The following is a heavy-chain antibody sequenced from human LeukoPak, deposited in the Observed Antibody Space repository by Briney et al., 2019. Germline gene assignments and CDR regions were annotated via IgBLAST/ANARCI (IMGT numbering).Heavy chain of an antibody. CDR1: SYSINSGFF. CDR3: ARARTYYFDY. CDR2: VYHSGST. V-gene: IGHV4-38-2*02. J-gene: IGHJ4*02. Sequence: SETLSLTCTVSSYSINSGFFWGWIRQPPRKGLEWVGTVYHSGSTYYNPSLKSRVTISVDTSQNQLSLNLSSVTAAVTAVYYCARARTYYFDYWGQGTLVTVSS.